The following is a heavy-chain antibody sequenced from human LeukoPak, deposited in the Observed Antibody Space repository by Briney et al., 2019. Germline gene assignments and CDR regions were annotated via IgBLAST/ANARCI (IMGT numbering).Heavy chain of an antibody. V-gene: IGHV1-69*05. D-gene: IGHD2-2*01. J-gene: IGHJ6*03. CDR1: GGTFSSYA. Sequence: ASVKVSRNASGGTFSSYAISWVRQAPGQGLEWMGGIIPIFGTANYAQKFQGRVTITTDESTSTAYMELSSLRSEDTAVYYCARTVPAASYYYYYMDVWGKGTTVTVSS. CDR3: ARTVPAASYYYYYMDV. CDR2: IIPIFGTA.